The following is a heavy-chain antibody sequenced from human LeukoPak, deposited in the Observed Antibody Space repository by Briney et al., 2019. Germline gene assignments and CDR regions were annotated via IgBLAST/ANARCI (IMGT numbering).Heavy chain of an antibody. J-gene: IGHJ4*02. CDR3: ATFGLTLKKYDYVWGSYRPFGY. CDR1: GYTLTELS. Sequence: ASVKVSCKVSGYTLTELSMHWVRQAPGKGLEWMGGFDPEDGETIYAQKFQGRVTMTEDTSTDTAYMELSSLRSEDTAVYYCATFGLTLKKYDYVWGSYRPFGYWGQGTLVTVSS. V-gene: IGHV1-24*01. CDR2: FDPEDGET. D-gene: IGHD3-16*02.